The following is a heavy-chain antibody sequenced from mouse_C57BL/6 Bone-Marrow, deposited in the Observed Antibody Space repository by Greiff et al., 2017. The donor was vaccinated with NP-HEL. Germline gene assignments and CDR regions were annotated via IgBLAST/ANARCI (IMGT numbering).Heavy chain of an antibody. D-gene: IGHD2-1*01. CDR3: TRGDGNYVNYAMDY. V-gene: IGHV6-6*01. Sequence: EVQLVESGGGLVQPGGSMKLSCAASGFTFSDAWMDWVRQSPEKGLEWVAEIRNKANNHATYYAESVKGRFTISRDDSKSSVYLQMNSLRAEDTGIYYCTRGDGNYVNYAMDYWGQGTSVTVSS. CDR2: IRNKANNHAT. CDR1: GFTFSDAW. J-gene: IGHJ4*01.